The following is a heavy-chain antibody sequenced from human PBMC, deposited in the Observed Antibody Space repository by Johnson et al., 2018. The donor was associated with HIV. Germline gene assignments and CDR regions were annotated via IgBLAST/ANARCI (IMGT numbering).Heavy chain of an antibody. Sequence: IKCDGIEKYCVDSVKGRFTISRDNSKNTLYLQMNSLRAEETAVYYCARDQIAAAGAFDIWGQGTMVTVSS. CDR3: ARDQIAAAGAFDI. CDR2: IKCDGIEK. J-gene: IGHJ3*02. V-gene: IGHV3-33*04. D-gene: IGHD6-13*01.